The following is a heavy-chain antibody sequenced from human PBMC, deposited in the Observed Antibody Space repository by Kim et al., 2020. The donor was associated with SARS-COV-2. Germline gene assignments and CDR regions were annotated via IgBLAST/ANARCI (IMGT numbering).Heavy chain of an antibody. J-gene: IGHJ6*02. CDR2: ISYDGSNK. Sequence: GGSLRLSCAASGFTFSSYGMHWVRQAPGKGLEWVAVISYDGSNKYYADSVKGRFTISRDNSKNTLYLQMNSLRAEDTAVYYCAKRISIAARPGYYYGMDVWGQGTTVTVSS. D-gene: IGHD6-6*01. CDR3: AKRISIAARPGYYYGMDV. CDR1: GFTFSSYG. V-gene: IGHV3-30*18.